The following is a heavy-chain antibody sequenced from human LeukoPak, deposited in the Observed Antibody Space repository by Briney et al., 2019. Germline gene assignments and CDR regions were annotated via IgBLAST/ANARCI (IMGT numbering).Heavy chain of an antibody. D-gene: IGHD2-2*02. CDR3: ARDIVVVPAAIPGWFDP. CDR2: ISAYNGNT. Sequence: ASVKVSCKASGYTFTSYGISWVRQAPGQGLEWMGWISAYNGNTNYAQKLQGRATMTTDTSTSTAYMELRSLRSDDTAVYYCARDIVVVPAAIPGWFDPWGQGTLVTVSS. J-gene: IGHJ5*02. V-gene: IGHV1-18*01. CDR1: GYTFTSYG.